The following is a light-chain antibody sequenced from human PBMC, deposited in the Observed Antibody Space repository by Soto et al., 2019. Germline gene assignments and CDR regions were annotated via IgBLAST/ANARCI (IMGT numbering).Light chain of an antibody. CDR1: QSVSNNY. V-gene: IGKV3-20*01. J-gene: IGKJ2*01. CDR2: GSS. CDR3: QQYGSSPPYT. Sequence: EVVLTQSPGTLSLSPGERASLSCRASQSVSNNYLACYQQKPGQSPKLLIFGSSYRATGIPDRFSGSGSGTEFTLTISRLEPEDFAVYYCQQYGSSPPYTFGQGTKLEIK.